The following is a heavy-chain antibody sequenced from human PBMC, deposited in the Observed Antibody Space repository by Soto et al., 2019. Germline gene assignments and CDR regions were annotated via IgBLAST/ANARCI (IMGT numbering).Heavy chain of an antibody. J-gene: IGHJ5*02. D-gene: IGHD6-19*01. Sequence: QVQLVESGGGVVQPGRSLRLSCVASGFTLSNTGMHWVRQAPGKGLEWVAMISHDGSNTYYGDSVKGRFTISRDNSWNTLYLQMDSLRPEDTSVYYWAKVWGSSGWFNWFAPWGQGTLVTVSS. CDR2: ISHDGSNT. V-gene: IGHV3-30*18. CDR1: GFTLSNTG. CDR3: AKVWGSSGWFNWFAP.